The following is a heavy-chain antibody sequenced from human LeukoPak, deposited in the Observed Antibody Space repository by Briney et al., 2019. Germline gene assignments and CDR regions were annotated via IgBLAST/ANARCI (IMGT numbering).Heavy chain of an antibody. Sequence: GGSLRLSCAASGFTFSNYAMSWVRQAPGKGLEWVSVISGSGGTTYYADSVKGRFTISRDNSKNTLYLQMNSLRAEDTAVYYCAKVPRQSGWYPLSDYWGQGALVTVSS. V-gene: IGHV3-23*01. CDR2: ISGSGGTT. J-gene: IGHJ4*02. D-gene: IGHD6-13*01. CDR1: GFTFSNYA. CDR3: AKVPRQSGWYPLSDY.